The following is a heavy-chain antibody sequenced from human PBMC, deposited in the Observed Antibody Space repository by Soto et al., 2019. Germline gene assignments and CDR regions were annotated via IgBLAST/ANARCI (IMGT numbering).Heavy chain of an antibody. CDR3: AKDLAYSSGWPYYFDY. D-gene: IGHD6-19*01. Sequence: QVQLVESGGGVVQPGRSLRLSCAASGFTFSSYGMHWVRQAPGKGLEWVAVISYDGSNKYYADSVKGRFTISRDNSKNTLSLQMNSLRAEDTAVYYCAKDLAYSSGWPYYFDYWGQGTLVTVSS. J-gene: IGHJ4*02. V-gene: IGHV3-30*18. CDR1: GFTFSSYG. CDR2: ISYDGSNK.